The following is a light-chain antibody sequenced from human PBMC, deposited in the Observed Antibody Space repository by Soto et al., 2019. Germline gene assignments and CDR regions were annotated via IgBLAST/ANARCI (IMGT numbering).Light chain of an antibody. CDR1: QNVANY. Sequence: EIVMTQSPATLSVSPGERATLSCRASQNVANYLDWYQQKPGQAPRLLIYDASNRATGIPARFSGSGSGTEFTLTIRRLEPEDFAVYYCQQRSHWPRTFGQGTKVDIK. J-gene: IGKJ1*01. CDR3: QQRSHWPRT. V-gene: IGKV3-11*01. CDR2: DAS.